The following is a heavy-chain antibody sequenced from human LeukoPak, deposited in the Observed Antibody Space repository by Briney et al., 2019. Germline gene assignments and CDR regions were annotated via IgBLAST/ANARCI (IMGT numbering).Heavy chain of an antibody. D-gene: IGHD6-13*01. J-gene: IGHJ5*02. CDR3: ATSSSSWYFRFDP. CDR1: GDSFSSNSAA. CDR2: TYYRSKWYN. Sequence: SQTLSLTCAISGDSFSSNSAAWNWLRPSPSRGLKWLGRTYYRSKWYNDYAVSVKSRITINPDTSKNQFSLQLNSVTPEDTAVYYCATSSSSWYFRFDPWGQGTLVTVSS. V-gene: IGHV6-1*01.